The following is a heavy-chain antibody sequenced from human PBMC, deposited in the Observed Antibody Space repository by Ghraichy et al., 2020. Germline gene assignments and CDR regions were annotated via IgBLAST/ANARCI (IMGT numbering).Heavy chain of an antibody. CDR1: GFTISGYW. CDR3: VREQYASDPFDF. V-gene: IGHV3-74*01. Sequence: GGSLRLSCAASGFTISGYWMHWVRQAPGKGLVCVSRINSDGNSITYADSVKGRFTISRDNAKSTLYLQMNSLSAEDTAVYYCVREQYASDPFDFWGHGTLVTVSS. CDR2: INSDGNSI. D-gene: IGHD2-2*01. J-gene: IGHJ4*01.